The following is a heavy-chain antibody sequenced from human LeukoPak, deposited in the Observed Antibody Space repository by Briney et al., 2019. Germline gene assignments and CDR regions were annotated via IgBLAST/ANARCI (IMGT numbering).Heavy chain of an antibody. D-gene: IGHD2-2*01. V-gene: IGHV4-34*01. CDR1: GGSFSGYY. Sequence: PSETLSLTCAVYGGSFSGYYWSWIRQPPGKGLEWIGEINHSGSTNYNPSLKSRVTISVDTSKNQFSLKLSSVTAADTAVYYCARGGTIVVAPAARRRHWFDPWGQGTLVTVSS. CDR3: ARGGTIVVAPAARRRHWFDP. J-gene: IGHJ5*02. CDR2: INHSGST.